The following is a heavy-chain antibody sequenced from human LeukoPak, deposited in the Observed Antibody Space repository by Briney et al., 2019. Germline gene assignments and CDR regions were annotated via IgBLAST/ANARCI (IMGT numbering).Heavy chain of an antibody. J-gene: IGHJ6*02. Sequence: ASVTVSCMASGYIPTGYYMQWVRQPAAREVEWMGGIHPNSGGTNYAQKFQGRVTMTRDTSISTAYMELSRLRSDDTAVYYCARDLGYCSSTSCYVSYYYGMDVWGQGTTVTVSS. D-gene: IGHD2-2*01. CDR1: GYIPTGYY. CDR3: ARDLGYCSSTSCYVSYYYGMDV. CDR2: IHPNSGGT. V-gene: IGHV1-2*02.